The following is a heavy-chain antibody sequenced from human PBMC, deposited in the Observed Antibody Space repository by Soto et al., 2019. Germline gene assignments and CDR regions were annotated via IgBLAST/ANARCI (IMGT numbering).Heavy chain of an antibody. J-gene: IGHJ3*02. CDR1: GGTFSSYA. V-gene: IGHV1-69*13. D-gene: IGHD3-22*01. Sequence: GASVKVSCKASGGTFSSYAISWVRQAPGQGLEWMGGIIPIFGTANYAQKFQGRVTITADESTSTAYMELSSLRSEDTAVYYCSRGRGYYFDSSGRNAFDIWGKGKMSPSPQ. CDR2: IIPIFGTA. CDR3: SRGRGYYFDSSGRNAFDI.